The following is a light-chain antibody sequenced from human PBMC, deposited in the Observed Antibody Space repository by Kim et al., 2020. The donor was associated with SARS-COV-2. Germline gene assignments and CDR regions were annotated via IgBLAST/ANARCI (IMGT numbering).Light chain of an antibody. CDR1: QNINNW. Sequence: DIQMTQSPSTLSASVGDRITITCRASQNINNWLAWYQQRPWKAPKLLIYKASTLESGVPSRFSGTGSATEFTLTISSLQPDDFATYYCQQYDFSSGTFGQGTKLEI. CDR3: QQYDFSSGT. CDR2: KAS. J-gene: IGKJ2*01. V-gene: IGKV1-5*03.